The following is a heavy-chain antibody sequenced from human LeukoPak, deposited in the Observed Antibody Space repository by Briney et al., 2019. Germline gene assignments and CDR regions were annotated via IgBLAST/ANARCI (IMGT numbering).Heavy chain of an antibody. CDR1: GFIFTNYG. Sequence: GSLRLSCAASGFIFTNYGMHWVRQAPGKGLEWVTFIWYDGTKKYYVDSVKGRFTISRDNSRNTLYLQMNNLRAEDTAVYYCARQYHYDSRGYWGLGYWGQGTLVTVSS. CDR2: IWYDGTKK. D-gene: IGHD3-22*01. CDR3: ARQYHYDSRGYWGLGY. J-gene: IGHJ4*02. V-gene: IGHV3-33*01.